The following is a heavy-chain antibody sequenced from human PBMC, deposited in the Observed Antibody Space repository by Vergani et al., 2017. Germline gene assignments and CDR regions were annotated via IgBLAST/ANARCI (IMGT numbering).Heavy chain of an antibody. CDR2: INHSGST. J-gene: IGHJ4*02. V-gene: IGHV4-34*01. CDR1: GGSFSGYY. CDR3: ARSYSSSSHIDY. D-gene: IGHD6-13*01. Sequence: QVQLQQWGAGLLKPSKTLSLTCAVYGGSFSGYYWSWIRQPPGKGLEWIGEINHSGSTNYNPSLKSRVTISVDKSKNQFSLKLSSVTAADTAVYYCARSYSSSSHIDYWGQGTLVTVSS.